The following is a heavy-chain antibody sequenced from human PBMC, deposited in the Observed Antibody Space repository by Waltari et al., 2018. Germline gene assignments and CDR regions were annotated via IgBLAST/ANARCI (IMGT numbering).Heavy chain of an antibody. Sequence: QVQLQESGPGLVKPSETLSLTCTVSGGSISHYYWSWIRQPPGKGLEWIGYIYYSGSTNYNPSLKSRLTISVDTSKNHFSLKLTSVTAADTAVYYCARIDSGTLAYWGQGALVTVSS. CDR2: IYYSGST. CDR1: GGSISHYY. CDR3: ARIDSGTLAY. J-gene: IGHJ4*02. D-gene: IGHD1-1*01. V-gene: IGHV4-59*01.